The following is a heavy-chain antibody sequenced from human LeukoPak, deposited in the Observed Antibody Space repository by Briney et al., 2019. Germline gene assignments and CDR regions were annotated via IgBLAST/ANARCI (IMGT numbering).Heavy chain of an antibody. CDR3: ARDRAPQSLPGYGMDV. D-gene: IGHD2-2*01. J-gene: IGHJ6*02. V-gene: IGHV3-30-3*01. Sequence: PGRSLRLSCAASGFTFSSYAMHWVRQAPGKGLEWVAVISYDGSNKYYADSVKGRFTISRDNSKNTLYLQMNSLRAEDTAVYYCARDRAPQSLPGYGMDVWGQGTTVTVSS. CDR2: ISYDGSNK. CDR1: GFTFSSYA.